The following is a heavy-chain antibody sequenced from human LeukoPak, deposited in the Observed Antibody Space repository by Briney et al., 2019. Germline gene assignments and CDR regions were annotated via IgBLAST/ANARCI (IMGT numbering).Heavy chain of an antibody. CDR2: INHSGST. CDR3: ARVLQYSSSSCWFDP. V-gene: IGHV4-34*01. CDR1: GGSFSGYY. Sequence: KASETLSLTCAVYGGSFSGYYWSWIRQPPGKGLEWIGEINHSGSTNYNPSLKSRVTISVDTSKSQFSLKLSSVTAADTAVYYCARVLQYSSSSCWFDPWGQGTLVTVSS. J-gene: IGHJ5*02. D-gene: IGHD6-6*01.